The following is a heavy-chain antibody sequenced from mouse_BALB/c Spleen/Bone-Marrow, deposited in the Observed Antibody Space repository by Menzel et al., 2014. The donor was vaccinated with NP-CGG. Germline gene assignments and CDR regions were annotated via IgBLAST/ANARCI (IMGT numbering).Heavy chain of an antibody. Sequence: VQLVESGAELVKPGASVKLSCKAFGYTFTSYWMHWVKQRPGQGLEWIGEINPSNGRTNYNEKFKSKATLTVDKSSSTAYMQLSSLTSEDSAVYYCARRTTTVVATDYWGQGTTLTVSS. V-gene: IGHV1S81*02. D-gene: IGHD1-1*01. CDR2: INPSNGRT. J-gene: IGHJ2*01. CDR3: ARRTTTVVATDY. CDR1: GYTFTSYW.